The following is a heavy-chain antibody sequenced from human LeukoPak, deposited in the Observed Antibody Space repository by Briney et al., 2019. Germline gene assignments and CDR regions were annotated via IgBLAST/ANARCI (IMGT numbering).Heavy chain of an antibody. Sequence: SETLSLTCAVSGGSLSSSSWWSWVRQSPVKGLEWIGEIYLYGTTNYNPSLKSRVTMSVDRSKNQFSLKLSSVTAADTAVYYCARQKWEQQGRDYYFNGLDVWGPGTTVTVSS. CDR3: ARQKWEQQGRDYYFNGLDV. V-gene: IGHV4-4*02. CDR1: GGSLSSSSW. J-gene: IGHJ6*02. D-gene: IGHD1-26*01. CDR2: IYLYGTT.